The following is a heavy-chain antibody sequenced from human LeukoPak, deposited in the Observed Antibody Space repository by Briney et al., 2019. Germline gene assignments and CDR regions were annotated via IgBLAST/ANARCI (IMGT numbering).Heavy chain of an antibody. CDR2: INPNSGGT. V-gene: IGHV1-2*02. CDR1: GYTFTGYY. Sequence: ASVTVSCKASGYTFTGYYMHWVRQARGQGLEWMGWINPNSGGTNYAQKFQGRVTMTRDTSISTAYMELSRLRSDDTAVYYCARDAMSSTGFTTHDFDYWGQGTLVTVSS. D-gene: IGHD2/OR15-2a*01. CDR3: ARDAMSSTGFTTHDFDY. J-gene: IGHJ4*02.